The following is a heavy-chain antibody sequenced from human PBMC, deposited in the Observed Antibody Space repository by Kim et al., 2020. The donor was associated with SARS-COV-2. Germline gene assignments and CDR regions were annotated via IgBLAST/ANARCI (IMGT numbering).Heavy chain of an antibody. D-gene: IGHD2-2*01. CDR1: GFTFSSFW. J-gene: IGHJ4*02. V-gene: IGHV3-74*01. CDR3: AKRDCTTASCHFYYFDY. CDR2: INGDGSST. Sequence: GGSLRLSCAASGFTFSSFWMHWVRQVPGKGLVWVSGINGDGSSTNYADSVKGRFTISRDNAKNTLYLQMNSLRADDTAIYYCAKRDCTTASCHFYYFDYWGQGSLVTASS.